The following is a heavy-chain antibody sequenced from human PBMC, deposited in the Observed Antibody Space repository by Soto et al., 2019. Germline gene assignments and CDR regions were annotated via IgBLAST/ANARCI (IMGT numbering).Heavy chain of an antibody. CDR2: INPNSGDT. D-gene: IGHD2-2*01. CDR3: ARDRDTSAKTSYAWFDP. CDR1: GYTFTGYY. Sequence: ASVKVSCKASGYTFTGYYIYWVRQAPGQGLEWMGWINPNSGDTHYTQNFQGRVTMTRDTSISSAYMELSRLRSDDTAVYYCARDRDTSAKTSYAWFDPWGQATLLTVSS. V-gene: IGHV1-2*02. J-gene: IGHJ5*02.